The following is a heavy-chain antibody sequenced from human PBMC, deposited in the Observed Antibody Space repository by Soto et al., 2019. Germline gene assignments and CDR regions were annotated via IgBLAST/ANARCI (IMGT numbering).Heavy chain of an antibody. CDR2: ISYDGSNK. V-gene: IGHV3-30*18. CDR1: GFTFSSYG. D-gene: IGHD6-19*01. CDR3: AKGVPGIAVAGAGYFQH. J-gene: IGHJ1*01. Sequence: GGSLRLSCAASGFTFSSYGMHWVRQAPGKGLEWVAVISYDGSNKNYVDSVKGRFTISRDNSKNTLYLQMNSLRAEDTAVYYCAKGVPGIAVAGAGYFQHWGQGTLVTVSS.